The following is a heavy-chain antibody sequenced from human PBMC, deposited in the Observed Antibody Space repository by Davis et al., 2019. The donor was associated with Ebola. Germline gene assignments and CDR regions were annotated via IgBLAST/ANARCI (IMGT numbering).Heavy chain of an antibody. Sequence: GESLKISCAASGFTFSSYAMHWVRQAPGKGLAWVAVISYDGSNKYYADSVKGRFTISRDNSKNTLYLQMNSLRAEDTAVYYCARDWSGSYLNWFDPWGRGTLVTVSS. CDR1: GFTFSSYA. D-gene: IGHD1-26*01. CDR2: ISYDGSNK. CDR3: ARDWSGSYLNWFDP. V-gene: IGHV3-30*04. J-gene: IGHJ5*02.